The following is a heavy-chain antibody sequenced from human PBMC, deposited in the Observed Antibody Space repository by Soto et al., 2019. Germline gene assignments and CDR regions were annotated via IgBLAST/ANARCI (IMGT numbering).Heavy chain of an antibody. V-gene: IGHV1-69*06. J-gene: IGHJ5*02. D-gene: IGHD3-22*01. CDR1: GGTFSSYA. Sequence: QVQLVQSGAEVKKPGSSVKVSCKASGGTFSSYAISWVRQAPGQGLEWMGGIIPIFVTANYAQKFQGRVTITADKSTSTAYMELSSLRSEDTAVYYCARDRPDNNHYYHRFDPWGQGTLVTVSS. CDR3: ARDRPDNNHYYHRFDP. CDR2: IIPIFVTA.